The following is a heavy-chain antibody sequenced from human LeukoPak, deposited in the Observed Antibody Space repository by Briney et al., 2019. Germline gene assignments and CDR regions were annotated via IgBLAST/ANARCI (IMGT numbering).Heavy chain of an antibody. D-gene: IGHD3-10*01. CDR3: ARDPNYYGSGSYFGY. Sequence: GGSLRLSCAASGFTFSSYWMHWVRQAPGKGLVWVSRINSDGSSTSYADSVKGRFTISRDNAKNTLYLQMNSLRAEDTAVYYCARDPNYYGSGSYFGYWGQGTLVTVSS. CDR1: GFTFSSYW. V-gene: IGHV3-74*01. CDR2: INSDGSST. J-gene: IGHJ4*02.